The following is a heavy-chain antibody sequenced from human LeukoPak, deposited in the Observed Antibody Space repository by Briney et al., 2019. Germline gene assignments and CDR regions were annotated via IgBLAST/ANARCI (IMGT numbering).Heavy chain of an antibody. CDR2: ISYDGSNK. J-gene: IGHJ4*02. Sequence: GGSLRLSCAASGFTFSSYAMHWVRQAPGKGLEWVAGISYDGSNKYYADSVKGRFTISRDNSKNTLYLQMNSLRAEDTAVYYCARGPNRRAQTRGNYFDYWGQGTLVTVSS. V-gene: IGHV3-30-3*01. CDR1: GFTFSSYA. CDR3: ARGPNRRAQTRGNYFDY. D-gene: IGHD3-16*01.